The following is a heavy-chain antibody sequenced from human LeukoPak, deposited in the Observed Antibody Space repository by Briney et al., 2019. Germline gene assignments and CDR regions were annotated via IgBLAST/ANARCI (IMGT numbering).Heavy chain of an antibody. CDR2: ISWNSGSI. CDR3: AKDMGGYDFWSGPRDAFDI. D-gene: IGHD3-3*01. CDR1: GFTFDDYA. J-gene: IGHJ3*02. Sequence: PGRSLRLSCAASGFTFDDYAMHWVRQAPGKGLEWVSGISWNSGSIGYADSVKGRFTISRDNAKNSLYLQMNSLRAEDTAVYYCAKDMGGYDFWSGPRDAFDIWGQGTMVTASS. V-gene: IGHV3-9*01.